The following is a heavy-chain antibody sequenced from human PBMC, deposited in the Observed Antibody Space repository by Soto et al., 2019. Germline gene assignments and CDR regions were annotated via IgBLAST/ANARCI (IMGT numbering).Heavy chain of an antibody. J-gene: IGHJ4*02. CDR2: IYYSGST. Sequence: SETLCLTCTVAGGTISSSSYYRGWIRQHPGKGLEWIGSIYYSGSTYYNPSLKSRVTISVDTSKNQFSLKLSSVTAADTAVYYCARHVTNWNFDYWGQGTLVTVSS. CDR3: ARHVTNWNFDY. D-gene: IGHD1-20*01. V-gene: IGHV4-39*01. CDR1: GGTISSSSYY.